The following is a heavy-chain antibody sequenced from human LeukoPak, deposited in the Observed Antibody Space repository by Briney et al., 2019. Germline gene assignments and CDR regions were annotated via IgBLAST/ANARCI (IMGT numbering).Heavy chain of an antibody. CDR1: GFTFSSYA. Sequence: GGSLRLSCSASGFTFSSYAMHWVRQAPGKGLEYVSAISSNGGSIYYADSVKGRFTISRDNSKNTLYLQMSSLRAEDTAVYYCVKDFYVVVALMDVWGKGTTVIVSS. CDR3: VKDFYVVVALMDV. V-gene: IGHV3-64D*06. D-gene: IGHD2-15*01. J-gene: IGHJ6*04. CDR2: ISSNGGSI.